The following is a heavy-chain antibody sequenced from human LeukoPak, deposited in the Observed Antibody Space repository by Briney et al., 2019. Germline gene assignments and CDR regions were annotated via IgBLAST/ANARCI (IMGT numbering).Heavy chain of an antibody. CDR2: IYSGGST. J-gene: IGHJ4*02. CDR3: ARGPVREGFDY. Sequence: GGSLRLSCAASGFTFSSYGMHWVRQAPGKGLEWVAVIYSGGSTYYADSVKGRFTISRDNSKNTLYLQMNSLRAEDTAVYYCARGPVREGFDYWGQGTLVTVSS. D-gene: IGHD1-26*01. CDR1: GFTFSSYG. V-gene: IGHV3-66*01.